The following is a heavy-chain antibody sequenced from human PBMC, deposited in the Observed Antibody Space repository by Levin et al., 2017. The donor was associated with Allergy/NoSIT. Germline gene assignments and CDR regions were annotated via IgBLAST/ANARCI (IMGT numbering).Heavy chain of an antibody. CDR3: ARGSCATPNCHLRRALEY. J-gene: IGHJ4*02. V-gene: IGHV1-2*02. CDR1: GYTFTGYY. D-gene: IGHD2-15*01. Sequence: ASVKVSCKTSGYTFTGYYMHWVRQAPGQGLEWMGWINPNSGGTEYAQKLQGRVTMTRDTSISAAYMELSSLRSDDTAIYYCARGSCATPNCHLRRALEYWGQGTLVTVSS. CDR2: INPNSGGT.